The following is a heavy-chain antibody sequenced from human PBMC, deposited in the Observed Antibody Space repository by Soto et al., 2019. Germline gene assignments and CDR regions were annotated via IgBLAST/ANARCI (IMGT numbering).Heavy chain of an antibody. CDR2: SSNSGGYI. D-gene: IGHD6-25*01. Sequence: QVQLVESGGGMVRPGGSLRLSCAASGFTISDYFMAWVRQSPRQGLEWISSSSNSGGYITYADSVRGRFTISRDKAKSSLYLQMNRLRAEDSAVYYCARIQLAAYAFDIWGQGALVTVSS. J-gene: IGHJ3*02. CDR1: GFTISDYF. CDR3: ARIQLAAYAFDI. V-gene: IGHV3-11*06.